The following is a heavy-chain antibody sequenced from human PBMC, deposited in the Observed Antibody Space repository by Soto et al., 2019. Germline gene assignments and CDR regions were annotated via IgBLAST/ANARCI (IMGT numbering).Heavy chain of an antibody. V-gene: IGHV4-61*01. CDR3: ARADGREFDYADVWGTRRDWFDP. J-gene: IGHJ5*02. Sequence: QVQLQESGPGLVKPAETLSLTAPVPGASATRGLYYWTWIRQPPVGGLTGCGFCFEGGGSHYSPSLRGRVTMSVDSSRNQFSMNLASVTAAETAVYYCARADGREFDYADVWGTRRDWFDPWGQGTLVTVSS. CDR1: GASATRGLYY. D-gene: IGHD3-16*01. CDR2: CFEGGGS.